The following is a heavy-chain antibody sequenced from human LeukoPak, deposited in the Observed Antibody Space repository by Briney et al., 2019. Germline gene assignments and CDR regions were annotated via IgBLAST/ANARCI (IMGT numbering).Heavy chain of an antibody. CDR1: GFTFSNAW. CDR3: TTIGVEYCGGDCLAFDI. J-gene: IGHJ3*02. Sequence: GGSLRLSCAASGFTFSNAWMSWVRQAPGKGMEWVGRIKSKTDGGTTDYAAPVKGRFTISRDDSKNTLYLQMNSLKTEDTAVYYCTTIGVEYCGGDCLAFDIWGQGTMVTVSS. V-gene: IGHV3-15*01. CDR2: IKSKTDGGTT. D-gene: IGHD2-21*02.